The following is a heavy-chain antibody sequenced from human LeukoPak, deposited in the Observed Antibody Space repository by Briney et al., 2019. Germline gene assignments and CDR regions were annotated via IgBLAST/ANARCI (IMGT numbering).Heavy chain of an antibody. CDR3: ARGPVALPNDRLSLFFDF. D-gene: IGHD2-8*01. CDR2: VKHDGDT. CDR1: GSSFNTYY. Sequence: SETLSLTCAVYGSSFNTYYWTWIRQSPDKGLEWIGEVKHDGDTNVNPSLRRRVVMSVGASKNQFSLKMTSVTAADTAIYFCARGPVALPNDRLSLFFDFWGQGTLVTVSS. V-gene: IGHV4-34*01. J-gene: IGHJ5*01.